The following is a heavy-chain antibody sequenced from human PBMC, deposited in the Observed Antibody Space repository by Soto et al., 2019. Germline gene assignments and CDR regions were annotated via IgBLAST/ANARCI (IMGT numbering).Heavy chain of an antibody. CDR3: ARKLEASIRHVEWFSYKWFDP. Sequence: LSLTCDVHGDSLSGYAWSWIRQPPGKGLEWIGEITFRGVTNYHPSLKSRLSMSVDTSKNRISLNVSSVTAADTAFYFCARKLEASIRHVEWFSYKWFDPWGPGTLVTVSS. CDR1: GDSLSGYA. J-gene: IGHJ5*02. CDR2: ITFRGVT. V-gene: IGHV4-34*01. D-gene: IGHD3-9*01.